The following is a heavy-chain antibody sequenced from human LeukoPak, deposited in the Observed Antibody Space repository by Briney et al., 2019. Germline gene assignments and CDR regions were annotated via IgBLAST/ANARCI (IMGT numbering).Heavy chain of an antibody. V-gene: IGHV4-30-4*01. CDR1: GGSISTNDYF. D-gene: IGHD2-21*02. CDR3: ARLVRGGDFLGPFDY. CDR2: IHYSGIT. J-gene: IGHJ4*02. Sequence: PSETLSLTCTVSGGSISTNDYFWSWIRQSPEKGLEWIGYIHYSGITKSNSSLESRLTLSVDTSKNQLSLRLTSVTAADTAVYYCARLVRGGDFLGPFDYWGQGTLVTVSS.